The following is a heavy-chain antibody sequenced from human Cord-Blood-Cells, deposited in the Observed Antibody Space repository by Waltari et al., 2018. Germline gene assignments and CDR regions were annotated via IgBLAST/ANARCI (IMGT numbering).Heavy chain of an antibody. CDR2: IIAIFGTA. V-gene: IGHV1-69*01. D-gene: IGHD1-1*01. J-gene: IGHJ3*02. CDR1: GGTFTSYA. Sequence: QVQLVKSGAEVRKPGSSVNVSCQASGGTFTSYAISWVRQGPGQGPEWMGGIIAIFGTANYAQKFQGRVTITADESTSTAYMELSSLRSEDTAVYYCARRPTGTDAFDIWGQGTMVTVSS. CDR3: ARRPTGTDAFDI.